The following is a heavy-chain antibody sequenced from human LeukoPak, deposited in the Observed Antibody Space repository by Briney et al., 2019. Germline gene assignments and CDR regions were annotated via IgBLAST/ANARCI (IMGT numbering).Heavy chain of an antibody. CDR3: ARQREMDYYFDY. CDR1: GGSISTSSYY. CDR2: IYYSGST. Sequence: SETPSLTCTVSGGSISTSSYYWGWIRQPPGKGLGWVGSIYYSGSTYYNPSLKSRVTISVDTSKNQFSLKLSSVTAADTAVYYCARQREMDYYFDYWGQGTLVTVSS. V-gene: IGHV4-39*01. D-gene: IGHD2-2*03. J-gene: IGHJ4*02.